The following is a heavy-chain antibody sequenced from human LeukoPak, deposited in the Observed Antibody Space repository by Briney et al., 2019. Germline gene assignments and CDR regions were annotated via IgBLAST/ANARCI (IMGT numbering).Heavy chain of an antibody. V-gene: IGHV1-18*01. J-gene: IGHJ6*03. D-gene: IGHD6-19*01. Sequence: ASVKASCKASGYTFTSYGISWVRQAPGQGLEWMGWISAYNGNTNYAQKLQGRVTMTTDTSMSTAYMELRSLRSDDTAVYYCARVGIAVAGNYYYMDVWGKGTTVTVSS. CDR2: ISAYNGNT. CDR3: ARVGIAVAGNYYYMDV. CDR1: GYTFTSYG.